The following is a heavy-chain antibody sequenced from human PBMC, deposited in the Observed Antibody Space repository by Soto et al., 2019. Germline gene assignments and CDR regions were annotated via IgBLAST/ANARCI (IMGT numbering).Heavy chain of an antibody. V-gene: IGHV4-39*07. CDR3: ARDQLEGNWFDP. Sequence: PSETLSLTCTVSGGSISSSSYNWAWIRQPPGKGLEWIGYIYHSGSTYYNPSLKSRVTISVDKSKNQFSLKLTSVTAADTAVYYCARDQLEGNWFDPWGQGTLVTVSS. D-gene: IGHD1-1*01. CDR1: GGSISSSSYN. J-gene: IGHJ5*02. CDR2: IYHSGST.